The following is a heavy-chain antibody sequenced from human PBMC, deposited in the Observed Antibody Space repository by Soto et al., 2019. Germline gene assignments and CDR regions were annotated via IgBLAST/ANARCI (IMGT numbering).Heavy chain of an antibody. CDR1: GGSISSYY. V-gene: IGHV4-59*01. J-gene: IGHJ5*02. CDR2: IYYSGST. Sequence: SQTLSLTCTVSGGSISSYYWSWIRQPPGKGLERIGYIYYSGSTNYNPSLKSRVTISVDTSKNQFSLKLSSVTAADTAVYYCARLEYYYGSGSYYLWFDPWGQGTLVTVSS. CDR3: ARLEYYYGSGSYYLWFDP. D-gene: IGHD3-10*01.